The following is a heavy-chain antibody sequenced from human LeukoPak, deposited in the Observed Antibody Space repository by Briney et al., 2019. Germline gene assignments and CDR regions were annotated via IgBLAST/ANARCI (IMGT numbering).Heavy chain of an antibody. CDR2: IYSGGST. V-gene: IGHV3-66*02. CDR3: ATEGEYYDSSGYPTWTFDS. D-gene: IGHD3-22*01. CDR1: GFTVSSSY. J-gene: IGHJ4*02. Sequence: GGSLRLSCAASGFTVSSSYMSWVRQAPGKGLEWVSVIYSGGSTYYADSVKGRFTISRDNSKNTLYLQMNSLRAEDTAVYYCATEGEYYDSSGYPTWTFDSWGQGTLVTVSS.